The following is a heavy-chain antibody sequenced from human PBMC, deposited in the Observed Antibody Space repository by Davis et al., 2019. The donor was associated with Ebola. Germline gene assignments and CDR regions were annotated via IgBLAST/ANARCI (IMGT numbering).Heavy chain of an antibody. D-gene: IGHD6-13*01. CDR2: INHSGST. Sequence: SETLSLTCAVYGGSFSGYYWSWIRQPPGKGLEWIGEINHSGSTNYNPSLKSRVTISVDKSKNQFSLKLSSVTAADTAVYYCARQEGIAAAVPYFDYWGQGTLVTVSS. J-gene: IGHJ4*02. CDR1: GGSFSGYY. V-gene: IGHV4-34*01. CDR3: ARQEGIAAAVPYFDY.